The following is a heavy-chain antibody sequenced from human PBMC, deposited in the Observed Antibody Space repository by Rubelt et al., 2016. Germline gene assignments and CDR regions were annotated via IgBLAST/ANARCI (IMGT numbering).Heavy chain of an antibody. CDR1: GYPFATYA. D-gene: IGHD4-17*01. V-gene: IGHV1-3*01. Sequence: QVQLVQSGAEVKRPGASVKVSCKASGYPFATYALHWVRQAPGQRLEWMGWIDAGQGDTKSSINLTGRVTVTRDTAARTAYMVLSSLRSEDSAVYYCARFALPAVTTAYYYYALDVWGQGTTVTVSS. CDR3: ARFALPAVTTAYYYYALDV. CDR2: IDAGQGDT. J-gene: IGHJ6*02.